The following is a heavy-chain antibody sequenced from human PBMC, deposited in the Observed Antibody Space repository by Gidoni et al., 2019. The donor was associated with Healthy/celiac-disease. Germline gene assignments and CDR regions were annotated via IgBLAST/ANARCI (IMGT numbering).Heavy chain of an antibody. CDR1: GFTFIRCA. CDR3: AKDSGYSSGWYEGLYFDY. CDR2: ISGSGGST. J-gene: IGHJ4*02. D-gene: IGHD6-19*01. V-gene: IGHV3-23*01. Sequence: EVQLLESGGGLVQPGGSLRLSCAASGFTFIRCAMSWVRQAPGKGLEWVSAISGSGGSTYYADSVKGRFTISRDNSKNTLYLQMNSLRAEDTAVYYCAKDSGYSSGWYEGLYFDYWGQGTLVTVSS.